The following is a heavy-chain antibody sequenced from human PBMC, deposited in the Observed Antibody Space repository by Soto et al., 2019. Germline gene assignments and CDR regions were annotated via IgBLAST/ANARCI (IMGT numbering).Heavy chain of an antibody. V-gene: IGHV1-69*13. Sequence: ASVKVSCKASGGTFSSYAISWVRQAPGQGLEWMGGIIPIFGTANYAQKFQGRVTITADESTSTAYMELSSLRSEDTAVYYCAREATAYRAFDIWGQGTMVTVSS. D-gene: IGHD5-12*01. CDR1: GGTFSSYA. J-gene: IGHJ3*02. CDR3: AREATAYRAFDI. CDR2: IIPIFGTA.